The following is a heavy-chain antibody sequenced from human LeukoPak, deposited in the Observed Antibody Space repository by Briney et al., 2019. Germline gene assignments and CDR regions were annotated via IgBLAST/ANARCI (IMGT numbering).Heavy chain of an antibody. J-gene: IGHJ4*02. V-gene: IGHV4-4*09. CDR1: GFTISSYY. D-gene: IGHD1-26*01. Sequence: SETLCLTCTASGFTISSYYLNWIRQPPGKGLEWIAYIYTSGSTNYYPALMSRRTISVDTSNNQFSLMQIYMTAAETTVDYCARRIVGATTLFEYWAQGPLVTVSS. CDR2: IYTSGST. CDR3: ARRIVGATTLFEY.